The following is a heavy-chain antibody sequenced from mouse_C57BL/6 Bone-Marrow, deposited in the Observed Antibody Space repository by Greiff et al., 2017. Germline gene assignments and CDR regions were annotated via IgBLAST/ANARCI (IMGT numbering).Heavy chain of an antibody. CDR1: GYTFTSYW. V-gene: IGHV1-59*01. Sequence: VQLQQPGAELVRPGTSVKLSCKASGYTFTSYWMHWVKQRPGQGLEWIGVIDPSDSYTNYNQKFKGKATLTVDTSSSTAYMQLSGLTSEDSAVYYCERCEGRLGYFDYWGQGTTLTVSS. D-gene: IGHD4-1*01. J-gene: IGHJ2*01. CDR2: IDPSDSYT. CDR3: ERCEGRLGYFDY.